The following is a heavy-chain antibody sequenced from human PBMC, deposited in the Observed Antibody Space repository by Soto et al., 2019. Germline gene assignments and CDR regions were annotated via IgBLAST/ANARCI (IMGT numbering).Heavy chain of an antibody. V-gene: IGHV3-30*18. CDR2: ISYDGSNK. CDR3: AKEMACIAARPSFCYYYGMDV. J-gene: IGHJ6*02. CDR1: GFTFSSYG. D-gene: IGHD6-6*01. Sequence: QVQLVESGGGVVQPGRSLRLSCAASGFTFSSYGMHWVRQAPGKGLEWVAVISYDGSNKYYADSVKGRFTISRDNSKNXLXLXKNSLSAEDTPVYYCAKEMACIAARPSFCYYYGMDVWGQGTTVTVSS.